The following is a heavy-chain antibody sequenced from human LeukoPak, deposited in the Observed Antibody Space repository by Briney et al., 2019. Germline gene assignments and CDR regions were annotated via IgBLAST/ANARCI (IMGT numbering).Heavy chain of an antibody. J-gene: IGHJ2*01. D-gene: IGHD6-19*01. Sequence: GGSLRLSCTASGFTVSDNYMIWVRQAPGKGLEWVSVTHSGGTTYYADSVKGRFRLSSDNAKNTLYLLMGTLRAEDTAFYYCARVVSSGWQWYIGLWGRGTLVTVSS. V-gene: IGHV3-66*01. CDR3: ARVVSSGWQWYIGL. CDR1: GFTVSDNY. CDR2: THSGGTT.